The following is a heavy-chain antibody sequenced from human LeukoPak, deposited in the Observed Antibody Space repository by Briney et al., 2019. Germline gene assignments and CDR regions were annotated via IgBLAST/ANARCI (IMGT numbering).Heavy chain of an antibody. V-gene: IGHV4-30-4*08. CDR2: IYYSGST. CDR1: GGSISSGDYY. CDR3: ARIIVVVPAAIPSRFDP. J-gene: IGHJ5*02. D-gene: IGHD2-2*01. Sequence: PSETLSLTCTVSGGSISSGDYYWSWIRQPPGKGLEWIGYIYYSGSTYYNPSLKSRVTISVDTSKNQFSLKLSSVTAADTAVYYCARIIVVVPAAIPSRFDPWGQGTLVTVSS.